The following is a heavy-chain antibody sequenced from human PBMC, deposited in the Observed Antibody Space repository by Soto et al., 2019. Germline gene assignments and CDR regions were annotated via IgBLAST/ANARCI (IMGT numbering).Heavy chain of an antibody. CDR3: ANLVATFVTPDY. Sequence: GASVKVSCKASGGTFSIYTISWVRQAPGQGLEWMGRIIPILGIANYAQKFQGRVTITADKSTSTAYMELSSLRSEDTAVYYCANLVATFVTPDYWGQGTLVTVSS. J-gene: IGHJ4*02. D-gene: IGHD5-12*01. CDR1: GGTFSIYT. CDR2: IIPILGIA. V-gene: IGHV1-69*02.